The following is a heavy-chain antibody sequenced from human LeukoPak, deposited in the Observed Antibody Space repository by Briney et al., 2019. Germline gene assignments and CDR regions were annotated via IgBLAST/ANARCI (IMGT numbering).Heavy chain of an antibody. CDR2: IYYSGST. J-gene: IGHJ4*02. D-gene: IGHD5-18*01. CDR1: GGSISSGDYY. V-gene: IGHV4-30-4*01. CDR3: AKASVDTAMVYY. Sequence: PSQTLSLTCTVSGGSISSGDYYWSWIRQPPGTGLEWIGYIYYSGSTYYNPSPKSRVTISVDTSKNQFSLKLSSVTAADTAVYYCAKASVDTAMVYYWGQGTLVTVSS.